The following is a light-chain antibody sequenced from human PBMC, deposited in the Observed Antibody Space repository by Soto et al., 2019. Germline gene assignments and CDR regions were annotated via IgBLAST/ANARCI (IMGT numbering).Light chain of an antibody. J-gene: IGKJ1*01. V-gene: IGKV3-20*01. CDR2: GAS. CDR3: HQYSSSRRT. Sequence: EIVLTQAPATLSLSPGERVTLSCRASQSVSSNFLAWYQQKPGQAPRLLIYGASNRAAGIPDRFSGSGSGTDFTLTISRLEPEDFAVYYCHQYSSSRRTFGQGTKVDIK. CDR1: QSVSSNF.